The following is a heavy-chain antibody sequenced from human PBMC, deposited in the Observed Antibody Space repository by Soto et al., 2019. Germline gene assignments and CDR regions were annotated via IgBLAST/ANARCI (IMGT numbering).Heavy chain of an antibody. Sequence: QVQLVESGGGVVQPGRSLRLSCAASGFTFSSYGMHWVRQAPGKGLEWVAVISYDGSNKYYADSVKGRFTISRDNSKNTLYLQMNSLRAEDTAVYYCAKRGSTKDAPGVLFDYWGQGTLVTVSS. D-gene: IGHD3-10*01. CDR2: ISYDGSNK. J-gene: IGHJ4*02. V-gene: IGHV3-30*18. CDR1: GFTFSSYG. CDR3: AKRGSTKDAPGVLFDY.